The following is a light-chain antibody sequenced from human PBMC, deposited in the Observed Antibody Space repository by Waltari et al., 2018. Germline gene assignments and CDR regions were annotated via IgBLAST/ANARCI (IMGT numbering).Light chain of an antibody. CDR3: QQCNSYLLT. CDR1: QGIGSS. J-gene: IGKJ4*01. CDR2: EAS. V-gene: IGKV1-5*03. Sequence: DIQMTQSPSTLSASVGDRATTTRRASQGIGSSLAWYQQKPGKAPKVVIYEASSLESGVPLRFSGSGSGTEFTLTISSLQPDDFATYYCQQCNSYLLTFGGGTKVEIK.